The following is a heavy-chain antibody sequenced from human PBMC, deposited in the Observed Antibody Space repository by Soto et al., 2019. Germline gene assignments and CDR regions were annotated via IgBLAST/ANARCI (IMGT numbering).Heavy chain of an antibody. CDR1: GVTFSSYA. Sequence: GXSVKVSCKASGVTFSSYAISWVRQAPGQGLEWMGGIIPIFGTANYTQKFQGRVTITADESTSTAYMELSSLRSEDTAVYYCARVSGRRIVGANKWFDTWGQGTLVTVSS. J-gene: IGHJ5*02. CDR3: ARVSGRRIVGANKWFDT. V-gene: IGHV1-69*13. CDR2: IIPIFGTA. D-gene: IGHD1-26*01.